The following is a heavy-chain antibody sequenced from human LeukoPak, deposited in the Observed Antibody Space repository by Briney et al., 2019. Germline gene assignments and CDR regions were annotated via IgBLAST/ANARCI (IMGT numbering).Heavy chain of an antibody. CDR3: ARGYSSEWSHYFDY. J-gene: IGHJ4*02. Sequence: PGGSLRLSCAASGFTFSSYVMSWVRQAPGKGLEWVAAISYNGGNKYYADSVTGRFTISRDNSKNTLNLQMNSLRGEDTAVYYCARGYSSEWSHYFDYWGQGTLVTAS. D-gene: IGHD2-15*01. CDR2: ISYNGGNK. CDR1: GFTFSSYV. V-gene: IGHV3-30*03.